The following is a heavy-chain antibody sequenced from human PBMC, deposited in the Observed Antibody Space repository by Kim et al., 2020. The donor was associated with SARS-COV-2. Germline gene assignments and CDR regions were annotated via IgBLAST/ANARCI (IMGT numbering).Heavy chain of an antibody. D-gene: IGHD1-26*01. CDR3: AKQGGPVDY. Sequence: GKNKYYADAEKDRFTITREKSKNTLYMQMNSLRAEDTAVYYWAKQGGPVDYWGQGTLVTVSS. J-gene: IGHJ4*02. CDR2: GKNK. V-gene: IGHV3-30*02.